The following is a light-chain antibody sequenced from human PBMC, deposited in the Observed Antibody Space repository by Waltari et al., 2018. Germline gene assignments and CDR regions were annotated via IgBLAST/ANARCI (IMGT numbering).Light chain of an antibody. Sequence: QSGLTQPPSVSGAPGQRVTISCTGSSPNIGAGSAVHWYQLLPGTAPKLLIYGNTNRPSGFPDRCSGSKSGTAVPLGFSGLQAEDEADYYCQSYDRSLIGAKFGGGTTLTVL. J-gene: IGLJ2*01. CDR1: SPNIGAGSA. CDR2: GNT. CDR3: QSYDRSLIGAK. V-gene: IGLV1-40*01.